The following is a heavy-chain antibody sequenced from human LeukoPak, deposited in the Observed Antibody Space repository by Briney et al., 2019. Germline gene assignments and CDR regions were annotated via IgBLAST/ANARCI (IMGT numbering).Heavy chain of an antibody. V-gene: IGHV4-38-2*02. D-gene: IGHD3-16*01. CDR1: GYSISSGYY. Sequence: PSETLSLTCTVSGYSISSGYYWGWIRQPPGKGLEWIGTIYHSGTTYYNPSLKSRVTMSVDTSKNQFSLRLRSVTAADTAVYYCARSFGGGYNWFDPWGQGTLVTVSS. J-gene: IGHJ5*02. CDR2: IYHSGTT. CDR3: ARSFGGGYNWFDP.